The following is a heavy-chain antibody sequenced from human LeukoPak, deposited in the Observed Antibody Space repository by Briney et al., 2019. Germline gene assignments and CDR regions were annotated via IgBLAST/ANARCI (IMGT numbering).Heavy chain of an antibody. D-gene: IGHD6-19*01. Sequence: SVKVSCKASGGTFSSYAISWVRQAPGQGLEWMGRIIPILGIANYAQEFQGRVTITADKSTSTAYMELSSLRSEGTAVYYCARDDLAVAAGYYYGMDVWGQGTTVTVSS. V-gene: IGHV1-69*04. CDR1: GGTFSSYA. J-gene: IGHJ6*02. CDR3: ARDDLAVAAGYYYGMDV. CDR2: IIPILGIA.